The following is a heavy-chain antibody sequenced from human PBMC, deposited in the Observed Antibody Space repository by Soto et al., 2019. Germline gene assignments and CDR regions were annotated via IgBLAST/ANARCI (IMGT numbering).Heavy chain of an antibody. V-gene: IGHV1-8*02. CDR1: GYTFTNDD. CDR2: MSPNSGNT. D-gene: IGHD3-10*01. Sequence: QVQLVQSGAEVKKPGASVKVSCKTSGYTFTNDDINWVRQAAGQGLEWIGWMSPNSGNTGYAQKFQGRVTLTRDTSISIAYMELGSLRSEDTAVYYCASGMSDGFGEVSWGQGTLVTVSS. CDR3: ASGMSDGFGEVS. J-gene: IGHJ5*02.